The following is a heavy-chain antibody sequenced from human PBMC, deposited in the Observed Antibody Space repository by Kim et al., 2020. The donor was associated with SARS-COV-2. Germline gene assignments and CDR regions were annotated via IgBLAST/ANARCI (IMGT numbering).Heavy chain of an antibody. CDR2: K. V-gene: IGHV6-1*01. D-gene: IGHD3-10*01. CDR3: ARGDYGHHFAS. J-gene: IGHJ4*02. Sequence: KDYAMQVKSRITITSDTSKNHFSLQLSSVTPEDSALYYCARGDYGHHFASWGQGTLVTVSS.